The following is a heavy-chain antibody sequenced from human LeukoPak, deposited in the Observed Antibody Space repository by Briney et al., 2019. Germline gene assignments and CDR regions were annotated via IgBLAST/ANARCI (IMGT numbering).Heavy chain of an antibody. V-gene: IGHV1-8*01. Sequence: GASVKVSCKASGYTFTSYDINWVRQATGQGLEWMGWMNPNSGNTGYAQKFQGRVTMTRSTSISTAYMELSSLRSEDTAVYYCAREGYCTNGVCAYYYYYDMDVWGKGTTVTVSS. CDR2: MNPNSGNT. D-gene: IGHD2-8*01. J-gene: IGHJ6*03. CDR3: AREGYCTNGVCAYYYYYDMDV. CDR1: GYTFTSYD.